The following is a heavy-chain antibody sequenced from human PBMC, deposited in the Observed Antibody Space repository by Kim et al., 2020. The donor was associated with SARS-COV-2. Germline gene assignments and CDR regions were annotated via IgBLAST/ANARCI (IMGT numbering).Heavy chain of an antibody. CDR3: ARVTSREYGSGIYLDYYYYYGMDV. V-gene: IGHV4-59*13. J-gene: IGHJ6*02. D-gene: IGHD3-10*01. CDR1: GGSISSYY. CDR2: IYYSGST. Sequence: SETLSLTCTVSGGSISSYYWSWIRQPPGKGLEWIGYIYYSGSTNYNPSLKSRVTISVDTSKNQFSLKLSYVTAADTAVYYCARVTSREYGSGIYLDYYYYYGMDVLGQGTTVTVSS.